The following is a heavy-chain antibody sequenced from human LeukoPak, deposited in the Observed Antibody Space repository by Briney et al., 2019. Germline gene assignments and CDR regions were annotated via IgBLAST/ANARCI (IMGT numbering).Heavy chain of an antibody. V-gene: IGHV4-61*01. CDR2: IDYSGST. CDR3: ARGYSSSWYHY. CDR1: GGSVSSGSYY. J-gene: IGHJ4*02. D-gene: IGHD6-13*01. Sequence: SETPSLTCTVSGGSVSSGSYYWSWIRQPPGKGLEWIGYIDYSGSTNYNSSLKSRVTISVDTSKNQFSLKLSSVTAADTAVYYCARGYSSSWYHYWGQGTLVTVSS.